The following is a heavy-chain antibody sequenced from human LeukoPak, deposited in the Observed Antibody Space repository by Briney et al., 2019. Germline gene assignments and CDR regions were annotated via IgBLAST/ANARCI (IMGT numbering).Heavy chain of an antibody. Sequence: SETLSLTCTVSGGSISSYYWSWIRQPPGKGLEWIGYIYTSGSTNCNPSLKSRVTISVDTAKNQFSLKLSSVTAADTAVYYCARHTLAAAGTSYYYYYYMDVWGKGTTVTVSS. CDR2: IYTSGST. V-gene: IGHV4-4*09. J-gene: IGHJ6*03. CDR3: ARHTLAAAGTSYYYYYYMDV. CDR1: GGSISSYY. D-gene: IGHD6-13*01.